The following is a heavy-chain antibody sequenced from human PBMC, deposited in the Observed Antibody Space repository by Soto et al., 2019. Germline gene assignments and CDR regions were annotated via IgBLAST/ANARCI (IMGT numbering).Heavy chain of an antibody. D-gene: IGHD1-20*01. J-gene: IGHJ4*02. V-gene: IGHV3-7*01. Sequence: GGPLRLSCAASGFTFSSYCMSWVRQAQGKGLEWVANIKQDGSEKYYVDSVKGRFTISRDNAKNSLYLQMNSLRAEDTAVYYCARDEYNGELGYWGQGTLVTV. CDR3: ARDEYNGELGY. CDR1: GFTFSSYC. CDR2: IKQDGSEK.